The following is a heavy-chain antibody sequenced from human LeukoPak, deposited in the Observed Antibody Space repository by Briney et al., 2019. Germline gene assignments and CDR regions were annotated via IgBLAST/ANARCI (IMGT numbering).Heavy chain of an antibody. CDR2: INHSGST. CDR3: ARGVRSPAGYYYMDV. D-gene: IGHD4-17*01. Sequence: SETLSLTCAVYGGSFSGYYWSWIRQPPGKGLEWIGEINHSGSTNYNPSLKSRVTISVDTSKNQFSLQLSSVTAADTAVYYCARGVRSPAGYYYMDVWGKGTTVTVSS. J-gene: IGHJ6*03. V-gene: IGHV4-34*01. CDR1: GGSFSGYY.